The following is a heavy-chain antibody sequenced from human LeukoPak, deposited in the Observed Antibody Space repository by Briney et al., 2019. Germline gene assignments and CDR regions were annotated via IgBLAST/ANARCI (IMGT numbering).Heavy chain of an antibody. CDR1: GDSISTSSYY. CDR2: IYYSGST. Sequence: TSETLSLTCSVSGDSISTSSYYWGWIRQPPGKGLEWIGTIYYSGSTYYNPSLTSRVTISVDTSKNQFSLALSSVTAADTAVYYCARQYWRFGTNYFDYWGPGTLVTVSS. D-gene: IGHD3-10*01. J-gene: IGHJ4*02. V-gene: IGHV4-39*01. CDR3: ARQYWRFGTNYFDY.